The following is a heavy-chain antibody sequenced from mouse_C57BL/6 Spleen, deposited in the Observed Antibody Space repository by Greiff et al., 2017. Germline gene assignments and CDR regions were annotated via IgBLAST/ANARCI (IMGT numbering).Heavy chain of an antibody. CDR1: GFSLTSYG. CDR2: IWSGGST. V-gene: IGHV2-2*01. CDR3: ARRAYYSNYDYYAMDY. D-gene: IGHD2-5*01. J-gene: IGHJ4*01. Sequence: VKLVESGPGLVQPSQSLSITCTVSGFSLTSYGVHWVRQSPGKGLEWLGVIWSGGSTDYNAAFISRLSISKDNSKSQVFFKMNSLQADDTAIYYCARRAYYSNYDYYAMDYWGQGTSVTVSS.